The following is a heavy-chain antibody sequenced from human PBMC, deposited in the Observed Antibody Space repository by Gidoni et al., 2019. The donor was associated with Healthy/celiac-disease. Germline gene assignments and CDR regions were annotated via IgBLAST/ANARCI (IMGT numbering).Heavy chain of an antibody. D-gene: IGHD6-13*01. CDR1: GFTFRSYG. J-gene: IGHJ4*02. CDR3: ARNKWGVGAAPFDY. CDR2: ISYDGSNK. V-gene: IGHV3-30*03. Sequence: QVQLVESGGGVVQPGRSLRLSCAASGFTFRSYGMHWVRQAPGKGLEWVAVISYDGSNKYYADSVKGRFTISRDNSKNTLYLQMNSLRAEDTAVYYCARNKWGVGAAPFDYWGQGTLVTVSS.